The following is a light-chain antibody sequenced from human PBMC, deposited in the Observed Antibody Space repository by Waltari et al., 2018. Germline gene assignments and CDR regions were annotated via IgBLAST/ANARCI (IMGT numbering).Light chain of an antibody. J-gene: IGKJ1*01. CDR2: WAS. V-gene: IGKV4-1*01. CDR1: QSLFYSSVNTRY. Sequence: DIVLTQSPDSLAVSLGERATINCKYSQSLFYSSVNTRYLSWYQQKPGQPPKLLIYWASTRESCVPDRFSGSGSGTDFTLTISSLQAEDVAVYYCQQYFTTPWTFGQGTKVEIK. CDR3: QQYFTTPWT.